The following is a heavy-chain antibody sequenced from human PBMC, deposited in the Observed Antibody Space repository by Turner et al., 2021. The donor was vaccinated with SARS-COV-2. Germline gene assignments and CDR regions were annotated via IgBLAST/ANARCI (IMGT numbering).Heavy chain of an antibody. CDR1: GGTFSSYA. CDR2: IIPILGIA. CDR3: AREVTRDSSGYYYPPDGFDY. V-gene: IGHV1-69*10. Sequence: QVQLLQSGAEVKKPGSSVKVSCKASGGTFSSYAISWVRQAPGQGLEWMGGIIPILGIANYAQKFQGRVTITADKSTSTAYMELSRLRSEDTAVYYCAREVTRDSSGYYYPPDGFDYWGQGTLVTVSS. J-gene: IGHJ4*02. D-gene: IGHD3-22*01.